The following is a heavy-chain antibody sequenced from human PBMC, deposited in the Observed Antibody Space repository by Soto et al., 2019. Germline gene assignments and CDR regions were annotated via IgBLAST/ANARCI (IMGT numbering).Heavy chain of an antibody. J-gene: IGHJ6*02. CDR2: MNPNSGNT. V-gene: IGHV1-8*01. Sequence: QVQLMQSGAEVKKPGASVKVSCKASGYTFTSYDINWVRQATGQGLEWMGWMNPNSGNTGYAQKFQGRVTMTRNTSISTAYMALSSLRSEDTAVYYCARGGWRSSSLGVYYYYGMDVWGQGTTVTVSS. D-gene: IGHD6-6*01. CDR1: GYTFTSYD. CDR3: ARGGWRSSSLGVYYYYGMDV.